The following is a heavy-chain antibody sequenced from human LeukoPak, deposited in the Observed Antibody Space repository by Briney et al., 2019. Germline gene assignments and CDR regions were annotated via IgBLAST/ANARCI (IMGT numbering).Heavy chain of an antibody. Sequence: SETLCLTCTVSGGSISSYYWSWIRQPPGKGLEWIGYIYYSGSTNYNPSLNSRVTISVDTSKNQFSLKLSSVTAADTAVYYCARATRIAAAGLWFDPWGQGTLVTVSS. D-gene: IGHD6-13*01. J-gene: IGHJ5*02. CDR1: GGSISSYY. V-gene: IGHV4-59*01. CDR2: IYYSGST. CDR3: ARATRIAAAGLWFDP.